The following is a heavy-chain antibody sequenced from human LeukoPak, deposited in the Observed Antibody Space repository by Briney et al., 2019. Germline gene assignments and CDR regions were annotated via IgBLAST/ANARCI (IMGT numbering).Heavy chain of an antibody. CDR3: ARAAEDGYDSQFDY. V-gene: IGHV3-30*03. D-gene: IGHD5-12*01. Sequence: GGSLRLSCAASGFTFSSYGMHWVRQSPGRGLEWVSFLSFDGSNEFYADSLKGRFTISRDNSKDTLYLQMDSLRAEDTAVYYCARAAEDGYDSQFDYWGQGTLVTVSS. J-gene: IGHJ4*02. CDR2: LSFDGSNE. CDR1: GFTFSSYG.